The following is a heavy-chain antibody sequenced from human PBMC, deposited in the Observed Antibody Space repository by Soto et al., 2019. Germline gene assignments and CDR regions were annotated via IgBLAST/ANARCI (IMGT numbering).Heavy chain of an antibody. CDR2: ISSSSTI. Sequence: PGGSLRLSCAASGFTFSSYSMNWVRQAPGKGLEWVSYISSSSTIYYADSVKGRFTISRDNAKNSLYLQMNSLRDEDTAVYYCARDLNIVAKMDYYGMDVWGQGTTVTVSS. CDR3: ARDLNIVAKMDYYGMDV. D-gene: IGHD5-12*01. J-gene: IGHJ6*02. V-gene: IGHV3-48*02. CDR1: GFTFSSYS.